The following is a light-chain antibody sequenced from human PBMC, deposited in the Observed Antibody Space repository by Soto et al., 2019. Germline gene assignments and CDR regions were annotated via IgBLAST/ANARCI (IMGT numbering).Light chain of an antibody. CDR2: ATS. CDR1: QSVSTSY. V-gene: IGKV3-20*01. Sequence: EIVLTQSPGTLSLSPGERATLSCRASQSVSTSYLTWYQQKPGQAPSLLIYATSNRATGIPDRFSGSGSGTDFTLTISRLESEDFAVYYCHQYGSSPRTFGQGTNVEI. J-gene: IGKJ1*01. CDR3: HQYGSSPRT.